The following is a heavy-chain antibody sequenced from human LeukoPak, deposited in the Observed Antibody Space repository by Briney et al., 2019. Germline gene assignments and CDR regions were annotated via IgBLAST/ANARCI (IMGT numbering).Heavy chain of an antibody. D-gene: IGHD3-22*01. V-gene: IGHV3-30*18. Sequence: PGRSLRLSCAASGFTFSSYGMHWVRQAPGKGLEWVAVISYDGSNKYYADSVKGRFTISRDNSKNTLYLQMNSLRAEDTAVYYCAKAMIVTYHLDSWGQGTLVTVSS. J-gene: IGHJ4*02. CDR1: GFTFSSYG. CDR2: ISYDGSNK. CDR3: AKAMIVTYHLDS.